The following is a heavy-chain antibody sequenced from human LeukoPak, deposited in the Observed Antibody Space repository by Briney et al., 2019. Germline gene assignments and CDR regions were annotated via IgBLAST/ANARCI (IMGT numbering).Heavy chain of an antibody. CDR2: ICYDGSNK. Sequence: PGGSLRLSCAASGSTFSSYGMHWLRQAPGKGLEGVAVICYDGSNKYYADSVKGRFTISRDNSKNTLYLQMNRLRAEDTAVYYCAKPVGFWSGYYDYWGQGTLVTVSS. V-gene: IGHV3-33*06. D-gene: IGHD3-3*01. CDR3: AKPVGFWSGYYDY. CDR1: GSTFSSYG. J-gene: IGHJ4*02.